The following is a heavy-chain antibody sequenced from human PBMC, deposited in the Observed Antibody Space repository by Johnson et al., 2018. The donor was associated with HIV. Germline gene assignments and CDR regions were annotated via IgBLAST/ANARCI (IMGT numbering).Heavy chain of an antibody. J-gene: IGHJ3*02. CDR3: AKDRRVVVTPPDAFDI. V-gene: IGHV3-30*18. CDR2: ISYDGTNK. D-gene: IGHD3-22*01. Sequence: QVQLVESGGGVVQPGRSLRLSCAASGFIFSNYGMHWVRQAPGKGLEWVAIISYDGTNKYYADSMKGRFTISRDNSKSTLYLEMNSLRAEDTAVYHCAKDRRVVVTPPDAFDIWGQGTMVTVSS. CDR1: GFIFSNYG.